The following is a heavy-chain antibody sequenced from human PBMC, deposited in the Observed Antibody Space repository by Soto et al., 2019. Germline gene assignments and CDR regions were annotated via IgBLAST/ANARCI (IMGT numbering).Heavy chain of an antibody. CDR2: IYYTGST. Sequence: QVQLQESGPGLVKPSQTLSLTCTVSGDSISNSNYYWSWIRQSPGKGPEWIGYIYYTGSTYYSPSLKSRITISVDTSKNQFSLKLSSVTAADTAVYYCAWGCGAGSCYSHYYGLDVWGHGTTVTVSS. J-gene: IGHJ6*02. CDR3: AWGCGAGSCYSHYYGLDV. D-gene: IGHD2-15*01. V-gene: IGHV4-30-4*01. CDR1: GDSISNSNYY.